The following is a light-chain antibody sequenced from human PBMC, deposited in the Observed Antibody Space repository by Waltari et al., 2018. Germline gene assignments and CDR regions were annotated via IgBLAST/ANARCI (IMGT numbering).Light chain of an antibody. J-gene: IGLJ1*01. CDR1: GANTGSDQD. V-gene: IGLV1-40*01. CDR2: GNT. CDR3: QSYDSSLSGFV. Sequence: QSVLTQPPSVSGAPGPRVTVPCTGSGANTGSDQDIHCYQQLPGSAPKLLIYGNTDRPSGVPDRFSVSKSATSASLAITGLQAGDEADYYCQSYDSSLSGFVFGTGTTVTVL.